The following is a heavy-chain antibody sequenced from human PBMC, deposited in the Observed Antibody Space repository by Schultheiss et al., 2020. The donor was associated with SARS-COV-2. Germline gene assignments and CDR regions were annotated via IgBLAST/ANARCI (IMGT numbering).Heavy chain of an antibody. Sequence: SETLSLTCAVYGGSFSGYYWSWIRQPPGKGLEWIGYIYYSGSTNYNPSLKSRVTISVDTSKNQLSLKLSSVTAADTAVYYCARDRSSGWTNDAFDIWGQGTMVTVSS. D-gene: IGHD6-19*01. V-gene: IGHV4-59*01. J-gene: IGHJ3*02. CDR2: IYYSGST. CDR1: GGSFSGYY. CDR3: ARDRSSGWTNDAFDI.